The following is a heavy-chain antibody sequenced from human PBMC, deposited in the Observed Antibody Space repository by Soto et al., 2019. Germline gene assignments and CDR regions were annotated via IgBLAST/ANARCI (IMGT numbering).Heavy chain of an antibody. CDR1: GFIFSDHY. CDR3: TRISLVRATWGRYFDY. J-gene: IGHJ4*02. Sequence: VQLVESGGGLVQPGGSLRLSCAATGFIFSDHYMDWVRQAPGKGLEWVGRIKNKANSYTTEYAASVKGRFTISRDDSKHSLYMQMNSLKTEYTAVYYCTRISLVRATWGRYFDYWGQGSLLTVSS. V-gene: IGHV3-72*01. CDR2: IKNKANSYTT. D-gene: IGHD1-26*01.